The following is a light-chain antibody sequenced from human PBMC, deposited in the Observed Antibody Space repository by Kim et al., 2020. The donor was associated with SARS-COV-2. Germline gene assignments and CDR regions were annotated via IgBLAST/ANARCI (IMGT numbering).Light chain of an antibody. CDR3: QQYGSSPWT. CDR2: GAS. V-gene: IGKV3-20*01. Sequence: PGEGDTGSCRASQSVRSSYLAWYQQKPGQAPRLLIYGASNRATDIPARFSGSGFGTDFTLTISSLEPEDFAVYYCQQYGSSPWTFGQGTKVDIK. J-gene: IGKJ1*01. CDR1: QSVRSSY.